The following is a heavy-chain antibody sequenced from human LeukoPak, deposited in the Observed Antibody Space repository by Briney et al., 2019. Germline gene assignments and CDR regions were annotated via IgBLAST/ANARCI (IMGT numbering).Heavy chain of an antibody. CDR3: ARDPGQYCSSTSCYLGEPDY. CDR2: ISYDGSNK. J-gene: IGHJ4*02. D-gene: IGHD2-2*01. Sequence: PGRSLRLSCAASGFTFSSYAMHWVRQAPGKGLEWVAVISYDGSNKYYADSVKGRFTISRDNSKNTLYLQMNSLRAEDTAVCYCARDPGQYCSSTSCYLGEPDYWGQGTLVTVSS. CDR1: GFTFSSYA. V-gene: IGHV3-30-3*01.